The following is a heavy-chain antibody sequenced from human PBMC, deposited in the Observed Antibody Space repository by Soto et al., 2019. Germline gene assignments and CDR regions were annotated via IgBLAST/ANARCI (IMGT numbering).Heavy chain of an antibody. J-gene: IGHJ4*02. Sequence: SETLSLTCTVSGGSIYRSGYYWGWIRQPPGRGLEWIGNIDYNGVTYSNPSLRSRVTISRDTSKNQFSLKLTSVTAADTALYYCGKVLVGATGHTDSDSWGPGTLVTAPQ. CDR1: GGSIYRSGYY. CDR3: GKVLVGATGHTDSDS. D-gene: IGHD2-15*01. V-gene: IGHV4-39*01. CDR2: IDYNGVT.